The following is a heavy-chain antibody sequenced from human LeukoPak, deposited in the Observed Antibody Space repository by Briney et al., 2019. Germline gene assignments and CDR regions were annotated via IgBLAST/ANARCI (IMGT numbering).Heavy chain of an antibody. J-gene: IGHJ4*01. D-gene: IGHD6-6*01. CDR2: IYYSGST. CDR3: ARSEYSSSWGLFDY. Sequence: SETLSLTCTVSGGSISSGDYYWSWIRQPPGKGLEWIGYIYYSGSTYYNPSLKSRVTISVDTSKNQFSLKLSSVTAADTAVYYCARSEYSSSWGLFDYWGQEPWSPSPQ. V-gene: IGHV4-30-4*08. CDR1: GGSISSGDYY.